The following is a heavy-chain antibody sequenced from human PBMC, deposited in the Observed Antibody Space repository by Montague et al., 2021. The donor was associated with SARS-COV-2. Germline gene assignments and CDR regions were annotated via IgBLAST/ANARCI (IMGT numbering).Heavy chain of an antibody. CDR3: ARPPTFYYGSSGYYSN. J-gene: IGHJ4*02. CDR2: ISHSSNTI. CDR1: GFALSDYY. V-gene: IGHV3-11*01. Sequence: SLRLACAASGFALSDYYMAWIRQAPGKGLEWLASISHSSNTIAYADSVKGRFTTSMDNANNSVHLHMTNLRVEDPAVYYWARPPTFYYGSSGYYSNWGQGAQVTVTS. D-gene: IGHD3-22*01.